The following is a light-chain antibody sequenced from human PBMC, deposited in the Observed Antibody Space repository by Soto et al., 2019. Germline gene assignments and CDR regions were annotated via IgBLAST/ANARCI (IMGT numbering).Light chain of an antibody. Sequence: QAVVTQPPSASGTPGQRVTISCSGSSSNIGSNTVNWYQQLPGTAPKLLIYSNNQRPSGVPDRFSGSKSGTSASLAIRGLQSEDEADYYCAAWDDSLNGLFGGGTKVTVL. CDR1: SSNIGSNT. V-gene: IGLV1-44*01. CDR2: SNN. CDR3: AAWDDSLNGL. J-gene: IGLJ2*01.